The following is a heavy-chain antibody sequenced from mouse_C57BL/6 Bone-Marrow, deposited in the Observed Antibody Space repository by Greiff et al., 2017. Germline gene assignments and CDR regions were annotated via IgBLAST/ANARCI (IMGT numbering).Heavy chain of an antibody. CDR3: ARITTVVAPFDY. V-gene: IGHV5-4*03. J-gene: IGHJ2*01. D-gene: IGHD1-1*01. Sequence: EVKLMESGGGLVKPGGSLKLSCAASGFTFSSYAMSWVRQTPEKRLEWVATISDGGSYTYYPDNVKGRFTISGDNAKNNLYLQMSHLKSEDTAMYYCARITTVVAPFDYWGQGTTLTVSS. CDR1: GFTFSSYA. CDR2: ISDGGSYT.